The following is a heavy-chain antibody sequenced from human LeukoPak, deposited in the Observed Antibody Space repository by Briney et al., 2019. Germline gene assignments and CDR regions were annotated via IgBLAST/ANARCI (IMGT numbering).Heavy chain of an antibody. CDR1: GGSVSSGSYY. V-gene: IGHV4-61*01. CDR2: IYYSGST. CDR3: ARVLLDYYDSSGYYPNED. Sequence: PSETLSLTCIVSGGSVSSGSYYWSWIRQPPGKGLEWIGYIYYSGSTNYNPSLKSRVTISVDTSKNQFSLKLSSVTAADTAVYYCARVLLDYYDSSGYYPNEDWGQGTLVTVSS. D-gene: IGHD3-22*01. J-gene: IGHJ4*02.